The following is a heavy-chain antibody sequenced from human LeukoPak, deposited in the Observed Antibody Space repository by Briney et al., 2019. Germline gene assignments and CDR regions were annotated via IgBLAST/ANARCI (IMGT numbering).Heavy chain of an antibody. V-gene: IGHV1-46*01. CDR1: GHTFTTYY. J-gene: IGHJ5*02. D-gene: IGHD1-14*01. CDR3: AKETPNTGWFDP. Sequence: ASVKVSCKASGHTFTTYYVHLVRQAPGQGLEWMGVINPSGDGTNYPQRFQGRVTLTRDTSTSTVYMELSSLRSEDTAVYYCAKETPNTGWFDPWGQGTLVTVSS. CDR2: INPSGDGT.